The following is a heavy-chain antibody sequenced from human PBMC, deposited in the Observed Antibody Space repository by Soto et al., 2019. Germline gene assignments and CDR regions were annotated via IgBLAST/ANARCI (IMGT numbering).Heavy chain of an antibody. J-gene: IGHJ6*02. CDR2: ISAYNGNT. Sequence: QVQLVQSGAEVKKPGASVKVSCKASGYTFTSYGISWVRQAPGQGLEWMGWISAYNGNTNYAQKLQGRVTMTTDTSTSTAYMELRSLRSDDTAVYYCARDFRIDGDYQTTRYYYYGMDVWGQGTTVTVSS. V-gene: IGHV1-18*04. CDR3: ARDFRIDGDYQTTRYYYYGMDV. CDR1: GYTFTSYG. D-gene: IGHD4-17*01.